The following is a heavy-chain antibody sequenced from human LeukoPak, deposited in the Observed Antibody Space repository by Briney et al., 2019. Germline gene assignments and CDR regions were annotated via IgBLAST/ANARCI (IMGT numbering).Heavy chain of an antibody. V-gene: IGHV3-53*05. CDR3: ARGDGSGSWRIDY. J-gene: IGHJ4*02. D-gene: IGHD3-10*01. CDR2: IYSGGAT. CDR1: GFIVSSNY. Sequence: GGSLRLSCAASGFIVSSNYMSWVRQAPGKGLEWVSVIYSGGATYYADSVKGRFTISRDNSKNTLSLQMDSLRPEDTAVYYCARGDGSGSWRIDYWGQGTLVIVSS.